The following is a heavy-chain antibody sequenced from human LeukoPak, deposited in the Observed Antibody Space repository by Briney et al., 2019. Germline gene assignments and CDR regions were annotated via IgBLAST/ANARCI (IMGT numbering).Heavy chain of an antibody. CDR2: ISSSGSTI. V-gene: IGHV3-48*03. J-gene: IGHJ4*02. Sequence: PGGSLRLSCAASGFTFSSYEMNWVRQAPGKGLEWVSYISSSGSTIYYADSVKGRFTISRDNAKNSLYLQMNSLGAADTAIYYCAKEIAAIGLPAVDHWGQGTLVTVSS. CDR3: AKEIAAIGLPAVDH. D-gene: IGHD6-13*01. CDR1: GFTFSSYE.